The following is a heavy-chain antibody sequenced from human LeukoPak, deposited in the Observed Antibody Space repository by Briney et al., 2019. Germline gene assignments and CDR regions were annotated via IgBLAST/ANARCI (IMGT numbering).Heavy chain of an antibody. CDR3: ARLHKTSYYYGSGSYYPDY. J-gene: IGHJ4*02. CDR2: IYHSGST. D-gene: IGHD3-10*01. CDR1: GYSISSGYY. V-gene: IGHV4-38-2*02. Sequence: PSETLSLTCTVSGYSISSGYYWGWIRQPPGKGLEWIGSIYHSGSTYYNPSLKSRVTISVDTSKNQFSLKLSSVTAADTAVYYCARLHKTSYYYGSGSYYPDYWGQGTLVTVSS.